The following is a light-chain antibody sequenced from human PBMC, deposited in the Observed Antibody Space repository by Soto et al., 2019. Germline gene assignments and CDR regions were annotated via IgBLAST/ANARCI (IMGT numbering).Light chain of an antibody. Sequence: EIVLTQSPGTLSLSPGERATLSCRASQSVYINSLAWYQQKPGQPPRLLIYGASTRASAVPDRFNGSGSGADFALTITRLEPEDFAVYYCQEYNSWPPYTFGQGTKLEIK. J-gene: IGKJ2*01. CDR2: GAS. CDR1: QSVYINS. V-gene: IGKV3-20*01. CDR3: QEYNSWPPYT.